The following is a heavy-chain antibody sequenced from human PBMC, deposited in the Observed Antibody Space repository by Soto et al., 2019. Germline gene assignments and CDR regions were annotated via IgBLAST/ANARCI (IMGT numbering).Heavy chain of an antibody. CDR3: ARVPREYCSGGSCYVLLFDY. V-gene: IGHV4-59*01. CDR1: GGSISSYY. Sequence: PSETLSLTCTVSGGSISSYYWSWIRQPPGKGLEWIGYIYYSGSTNYNPSLKSRVTISVDTSKNQFSLKLSSVTAADTAVYYCARVPREYCSGGSCYVLLFDYWGQGTLVTVSS. CDR2: IYYSGST. J-gene: IGHJ4*02. D-gene: IGHD2-15*01.